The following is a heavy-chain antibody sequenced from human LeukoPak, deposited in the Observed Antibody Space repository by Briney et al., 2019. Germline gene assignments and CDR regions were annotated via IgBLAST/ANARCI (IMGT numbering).Heavy chain of an antibody. Sequence: PSETLSLXCTVSGGSVSSGDYYWSWIRQPAGEGLEWIGRIYPSGNTNYNPSLKSRVTISMDTSKNRISLKVSSVTAADTAVYYCARVEATATAYFDYWGQGTLVTVSS. D-gene: IGHD5-18*01. J-gene: IGHJ4*02. CDR2: IYPSGNT. V-gene: IGHV4-61*02. CDR1: GGSVSSGDYY. CDR3: ARVEATATAYFDY.